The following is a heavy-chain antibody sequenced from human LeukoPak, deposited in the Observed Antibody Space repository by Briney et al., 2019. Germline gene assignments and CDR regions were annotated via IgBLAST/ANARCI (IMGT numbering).Heavy chain of an antibody. V-gene: IGHV1-2*02. CDR1: GYFFRDYY. J-gene: IGHJ4*01. D-gene: IGHD4-23*01. Sequence: ASVKVSCKASGYFFRDYYMHWVRQAPGQGLEWMGWINPSSGDANYAQKFQGRVTMTSDTSISTAYLELNRLRADDTAIYFCARGVHDYGGNSGFDYWGQGSLVIVFS. CDR3: ARGVHDYGGNSGFDY. CDR2: INPSSGDA.